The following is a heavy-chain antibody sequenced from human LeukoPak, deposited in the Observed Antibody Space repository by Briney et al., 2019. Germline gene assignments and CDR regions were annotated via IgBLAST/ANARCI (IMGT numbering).Heavy chain of an antibody. CDR3: ARDGGPSSGWPVDH. J-gene: IGHJ4*02. Sequence: PGGSLRLSCAASGFTFSTYGMHWVRQPPGKGPEWVAIIWHDGINKYYADSVKGRFTISRDNSKSTLDLQMNSLRVEDTAVYYCARDGGPSSGWPVDHWGQGTLVAVSS. CDR1: GFTFSTYG. D-gene: IGHD6-19*01. V-gene: IGHV3-33*01. CDR2: IWHDGINK.